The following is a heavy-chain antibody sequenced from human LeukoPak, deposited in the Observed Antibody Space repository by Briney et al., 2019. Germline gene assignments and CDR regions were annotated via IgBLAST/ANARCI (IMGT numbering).Heavy chain of an antibody. J-gene: IGHJ4*02. V-gene: IGHV4-59*01. CDR1: GASMSGNF. CDR2: IHHSGST. CDR3: ATGYSSTWYYFDY. Sequence: PSETLSLTCNVSGASMSGNFWTWIRQPPGKGLEWIGYIHHSGSTNYNPSLKSRVTISADTSKDQFSLKLASVTAADTAAYHCATGYSSTWYYFDYWGQGTLVTVSS. D-gene: IGHD6-13*01.